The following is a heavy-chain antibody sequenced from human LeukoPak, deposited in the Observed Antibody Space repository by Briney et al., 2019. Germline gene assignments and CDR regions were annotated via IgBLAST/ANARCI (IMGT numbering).Heavy chain of an antibody. Sequence: GGSLRLSCAASGFTFSSSWMHWVRQAPGKGLEWVSRINSDGSPTNYADSVKGRFTISTDNAKNTLYLQMNSLIAEDTAVYYCARRYGDYADYWGQGTLVTVSS. J-gene: IGHJ4*02. CDR2: INSDGSPT. CDR3: ARRYGDYADY. V-gene: IGHV3-74*01. D-gene: IGHD4-17*01. CDR1: GFTFSSSW.